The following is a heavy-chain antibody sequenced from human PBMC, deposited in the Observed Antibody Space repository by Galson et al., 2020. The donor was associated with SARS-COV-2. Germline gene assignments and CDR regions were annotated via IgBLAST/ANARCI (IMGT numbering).Heavy chain of an antibody. CDR1: GFTFTSSA. CDR3: AAVYCSSTSCSDAFDI. V-gene: IGHV1-58*02. D-gene: IGHD2-2*01. Sequence: SVQVSCKASGFTFTSSAMQWVRQARGQRLEWIGWIVVGSGNTNYAQKFQERVTITRDMSTSTAYMELSSLRSEDTAVYYCAAVYCSSTSCSDAFDIWGQGTMVTVSS. J-gene: IGHJ3*02. CDR2: IVVGSGNT.